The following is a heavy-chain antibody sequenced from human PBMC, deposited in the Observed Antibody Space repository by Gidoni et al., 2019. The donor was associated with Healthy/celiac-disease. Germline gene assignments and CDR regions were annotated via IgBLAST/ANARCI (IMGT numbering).Heavy chain of an antibody. CDR1: GGSLRRGCYY. D-gene: IGHD3-3*01. Sequence: QVQLQESGPGLVKPSQTLSLTCTVSGGSLRRGCYYWSWIRQHPGKGLEWIGYIYYSGSTYYNPSLKSRVTISVDTSKNQFSLKLSSVTAADTAVYYCARVFTIFGVGKWWYFDLWGRGTLVTVSS. J-gene: IGHJ2*01. CDR2: IYYSGST. CDR3: ARVFTIFGVGKWWYFDL. V-gene: IGHV4-31*03.